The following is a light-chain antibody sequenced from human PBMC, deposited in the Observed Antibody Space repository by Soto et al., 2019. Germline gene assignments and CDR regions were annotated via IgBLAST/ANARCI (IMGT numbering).Light chain of an antibody. CDR2: DVS. J-gene: IGLJ1*01. CDR3: SSYTGSSTHYV. V-gene: IGLV2-14*01. Sequence: QSALTQPASVSGSPGQWITISCTGTSSDVGGYNDVPWYQQHPGKAPKLLIYDVSNRPSGVSNRFSGSKSGNTASLPISGLQAEDEADYYCSSYTGSSTHYVFGTGTKVTVL. CDR1: SSDVGGYND.